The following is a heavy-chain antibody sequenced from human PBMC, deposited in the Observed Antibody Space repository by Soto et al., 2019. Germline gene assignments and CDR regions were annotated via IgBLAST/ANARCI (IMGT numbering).Heavy chain of an antibody. V-gene: IGHV4-39*01. CDR1: GGSISSSSYY. CDR2: IYYSGST. CDR3: RMIGVDGFDY. D-gene: IGHD3-22*01. Sequence: PSETLSLTCTVSGGSISSSSYYWGWIRQPPGKGLEWIGSIYYSGSTYYNPSLKSRVTISVDTSKNQFSLKLSSVTAADTAVYYCRMIGVDGFDYWGQGTLVTVSS. J-gene: IGHJ4*02.